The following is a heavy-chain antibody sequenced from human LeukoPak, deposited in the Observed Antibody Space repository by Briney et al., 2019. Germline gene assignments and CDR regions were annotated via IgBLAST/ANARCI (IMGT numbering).Heavy chain of an antibody. Sequence: GGSLRLSCVVSGFTVSSNYMSWVRQAPGKGPDWVSAIYSGGSTYYADSVKGRFTISRDNSKNTVYLQMNSLRAEDTAVYYCARDRPDYDILTGYRYYYGMDVWGQGTTVTVSS. CDR1: GFTVSSNY. V-gene: IGHV3-66*01. CDR2: IYSGGST. CDR3: ARDRPDYDILTGYRYYYGMDV. D-gene: IGHD3-9*01. J-gene: IGHJ6*02.